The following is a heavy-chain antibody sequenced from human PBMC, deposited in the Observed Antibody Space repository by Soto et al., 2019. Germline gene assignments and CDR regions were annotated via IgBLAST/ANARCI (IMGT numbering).Heavy chain of an antibody. J-gene: IGHJ6*02. CDR3: ARDRVAAAGHYYYYGMDV. Sequence: QVQLVQSGAEVKKPGSSVKVSCKASGGTFSSYAISWVRQAPGQGLEWMGGIIPIFGTANYAQKFQGRVTITADESTSTAYMELSSLISEDTAVYYCARDRVAAAGHYYYYGMDVWGQGTTVTVSS. V-gene: IGHV1-69*12. CDR2: IIPIFGTA. CDR1: GGTFSSYA. D-gene: IGHD6-13*01.